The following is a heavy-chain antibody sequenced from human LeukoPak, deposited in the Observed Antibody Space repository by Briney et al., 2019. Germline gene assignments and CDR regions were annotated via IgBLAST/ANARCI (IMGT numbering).Heavy chain of an antibody. J-gene: IGHJ5*01. CDR3: ARGHGPSGTFDP. D-gene: IGHD6-25*01. V-gene: IGHV4-59*01. CDR1: DDSITMYY. Sequence: SETLSLTCSVSDDSITMYYWNWIRQPPGKGLEWIGYIHYSGSTNYNPSLKSRVTISVETSKNQFSLKLASVTAADTAVYYCARGHGPSGTFDPWGQGTMVTVSS. CDR2: IHYSGST.